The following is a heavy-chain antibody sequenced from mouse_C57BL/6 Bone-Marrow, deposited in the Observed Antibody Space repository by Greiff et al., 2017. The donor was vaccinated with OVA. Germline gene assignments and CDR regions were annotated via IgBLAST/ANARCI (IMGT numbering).Heavy chain of an antibody. D-gene: IGHD2-4*01. J-gene: IGHJ2*01. Sequence: EVKLVESGGGLVKPGGSLKLSCAASGFTFSDYGMHWVRQAPEQGLEWVAYISSGSSTIYYADTVKGRFTISRDNAKNTLFLQMTSLRSEDTAMYYCARYDYDGGFDYWGQGTTLTVSS. CDR2: ISSGSSTI. V-gene: IGHV5-17*01. CDR1: GFTFSDYG. CDR3: ARYDYDGGFDY.